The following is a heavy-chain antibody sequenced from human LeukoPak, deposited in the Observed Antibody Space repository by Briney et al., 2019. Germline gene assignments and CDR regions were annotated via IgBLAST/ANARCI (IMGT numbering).Heavy chain of an antibody. CDR2: IYHSGST. CDR3: ARRKWTSGYSYYFDY. Sequence: PSQTLSLTCTVSGGSISSGGYYWSWIRQPPGKGLERIGYIYHSGSTYYNPSLKSRVTISVDRSKNQFSLKLSSVTAADTAVYYCARRKWTSGYSYYFDYWGQGTLVTVSS. J-gene: IGHJ4*02. D-gene: IGHD3-3*01. V-gene: IGHV4-30-2*01. CDR1: GGSISSGGYY.